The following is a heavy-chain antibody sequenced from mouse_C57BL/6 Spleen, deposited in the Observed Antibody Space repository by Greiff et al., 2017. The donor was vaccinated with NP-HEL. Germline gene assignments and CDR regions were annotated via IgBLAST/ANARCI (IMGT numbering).Heavy chain of an antibody. CDR1: GYTFTDYY. J-gene: IGHJ3*01. CDR2: INPYNGGT. V-gene: IGHV1-19*01. Sequence: VQLQQSGPVLVKPGASVKMSCKASGYTFTDYYMNWVKQSHGKSLEWIGVINPYNGGTSYNQKFKGKATLTVDKSSSTAYMELNSLTSEDSAVYYCASGSSGYVGFAYWGQGTLVTVSA. CDR3: ASGSSGYVGFAY. D-gene: IGHD3-2*02.